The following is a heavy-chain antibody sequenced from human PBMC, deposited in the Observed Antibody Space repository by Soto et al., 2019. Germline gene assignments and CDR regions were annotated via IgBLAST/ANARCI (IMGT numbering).Heavy chain of an antibody. CDR1: DGSISRSTFY. CDR3: VRHLYSGESSGYYGY. J-gene: IGHJ4*02. D-gene: IGHD3-22*01. Sequence: QLQLQESGPGLVKPSETLSLTCTVSDGSISRSTFYWGWIRQPPGKGLEWIGSVHYTGSTYYNPSLKSRVTMSVDSSKNQLSLKVISVTAADTAVYYCVRHLYSGESSGYYGYWGQGALVTVSS. CDR2: VHYTGST. V-gene: IGHV4-39*01.